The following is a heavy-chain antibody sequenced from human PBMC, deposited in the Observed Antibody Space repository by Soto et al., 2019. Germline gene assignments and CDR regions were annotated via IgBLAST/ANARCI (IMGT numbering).Heavy chain of an antibody. D-gene: IGHD3-22*01. CDR1: GFTFSSYA. J-gene: IGHJ3*02. CDR3: ARASMIVVVIDAFDI. CDR2: ISYDGSNK. V-gene: IGHV3-30-3*01. Sequence: ESGGGVVQPGRSLRLSCAASGFTFSSYAMHWVRQAPGKGLEWVAVISYDGSNKYYADSVKGRFTISRDNSKNTLYLQMNSLRAEDTAVYYCARASMIVVVIDAFDIWGQGTMVTVSS.